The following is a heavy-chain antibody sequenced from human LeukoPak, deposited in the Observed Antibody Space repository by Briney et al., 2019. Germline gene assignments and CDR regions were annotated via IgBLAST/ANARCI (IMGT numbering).Heavy chain of an antibody. CDR2: VNHVGNEK. CDR1: GSIFSSYW. Sequence: GGSLRLSCAASGSIFSSYWMSWVRQAPGKGLEWVANVNHVGNEKYYVDSVKGRFAISRDNAKKSLYLQMNSLRDEDTAVYYCAIDTSAEKGQQLANWGQGTLVTVSS. CDR3: AIDTSAEKGQQLAN. J-gene: IGHJ4*02. V-gene: IGHV3-7*01. D-gene: IGHD6-13*01.